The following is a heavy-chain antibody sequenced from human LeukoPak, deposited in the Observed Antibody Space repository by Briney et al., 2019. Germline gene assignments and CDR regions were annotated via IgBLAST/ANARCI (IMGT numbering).Heavy chain of an antibody. CDR1: GGSLSGHW. J-gene: IGHJ5*02. CDR2: IYYSGNT. Sequence: PSETLSLTCTVSGGSLSGHWWSWLRQPPGKGLEWIGYIYYSGNTNYNPSLNTRVTISVDTSKNQFSLNLRSVTAADTAVYYCAGLHFAAAEEFDPWGQGTLVTVSS. D-gene: IGHD6-13*01. CDR3: AGLHFAAAEEFDP. V-gene: IGHV4-59*08.